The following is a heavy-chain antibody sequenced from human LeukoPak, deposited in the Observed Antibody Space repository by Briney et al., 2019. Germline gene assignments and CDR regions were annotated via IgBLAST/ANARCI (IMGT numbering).Heavy chain of an antibody. CDR2: IYYSGST. J-gene: IGHJ4*02. D-gene: IGHD2-15*01. Sequence: PSETLSLTCTVSGGSISSGGYYWSWIRQHPGKGLEWFGYIYYSGSTSYNPSLKSRVTISVDTSKNQSSLKLSSVTAADTAVYYCARVRYCSGGSCYSRFDYWGQGTLVTVSS. CDR1: GGSISSGGYY. CDR3: ARVRYCSGGSCYSRFDY. V-gene: IGHV4-31*03.